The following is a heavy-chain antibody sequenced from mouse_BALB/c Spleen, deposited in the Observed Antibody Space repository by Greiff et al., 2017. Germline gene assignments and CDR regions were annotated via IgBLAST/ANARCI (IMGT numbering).Heavy chain of an antibody. J-gene: IGHJ2*01. CDR2: ISSGSSTN. CDR1: GFTFSSYG. CDR3: ARWGEYFDY. Sequence: EVKLMESGGGLVQPGGSRKLSCAASGFTFSSYGMHWVRQAPEKGLEWVAYISSGSSTNYYADTVKGRFTISRDNPKNTLFLQMTSLRSEDTAMYSCARWGEYFDYWGQGTTLTVSS. V-gene: IGHV5-17*02.